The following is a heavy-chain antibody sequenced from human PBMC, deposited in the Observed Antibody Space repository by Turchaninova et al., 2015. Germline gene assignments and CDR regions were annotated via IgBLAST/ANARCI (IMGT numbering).Heavy chain of an antibody. Sequence: QLQLQESGPGLVQPSATLSLTCTVSGDAIDSSSHNWGWIRQPPGQGLEWIGSIHYSGNTYYNPSLKSRVTISVDTSKNQFSLKLSSVTAADTAVYYCARDLSGDRAYWGQGTLVTVSS. CDR3: ARDLSGDRAY. D-gene: IGHD7-27*01. CDR2: IHYSGNT. CDR1: GDAIDSSSHN. J-gene: IGHJ4*02. V-gene: IGHV4-39*07.